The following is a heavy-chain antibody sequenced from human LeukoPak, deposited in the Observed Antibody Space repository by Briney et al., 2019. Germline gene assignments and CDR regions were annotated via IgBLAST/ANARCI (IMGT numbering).Heavy chain of an antibody. Sequence: GGSLRLSCAASGIILRNYWMHWVRQVPGKGLVWVSHINNDGSTTSYADSVKGRFTISRDNARNTLYLQMNGLRPEDTAVYYCGRVYPVAAKDYWGQGTLVTVSS. CDR3: GRVYPVAAKDY. CDR2: INNDGSTT. V-gene: IGHV3-74*01. J-gene: IGHJ4*02. D-gene: IGHD2-15*01. CDR1: GIILRNYW.